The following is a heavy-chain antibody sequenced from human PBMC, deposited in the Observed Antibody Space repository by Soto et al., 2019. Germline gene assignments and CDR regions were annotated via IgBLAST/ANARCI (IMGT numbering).Heavy chain of an antibody. Sequence: PGGSLRLSCAASGFTFSTYAMSWVRQAPGKGLEWVSGMSGSGGSTYYADSVKGRFTISRDNSKNTLYLQMNSLRAEDTAVYYCMNLYSYGSGSYYKWGQGTVVTVSS. J-gene: IGHJ4*02. V-gene: IGHV3-23*01. D-gene: IGHD3-10*01. CDR2: MSGSGGST. CDR1: GFTFSTYA. CDR3: MNLYSYGSGSYYK.